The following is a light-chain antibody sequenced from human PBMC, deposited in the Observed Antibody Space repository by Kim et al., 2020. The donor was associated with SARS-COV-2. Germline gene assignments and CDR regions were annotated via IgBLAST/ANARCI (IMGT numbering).Light chain of an antibody. CDR1: SSNIGRNF. CDR2: RND. J-gene: IGLJ2*01. CDR3: ATWDDTVNVRVL. V-gene: IGLV1-47*01. Sequence: QRVIISCCGSSSNIGRNFVHWYQQFPQTAPKLLIFRNDERPSGVSDRFSGSKSGTSASLAIGGLRSEDEATYYCATWDDTVNVRVLFGGGTQLTVL.